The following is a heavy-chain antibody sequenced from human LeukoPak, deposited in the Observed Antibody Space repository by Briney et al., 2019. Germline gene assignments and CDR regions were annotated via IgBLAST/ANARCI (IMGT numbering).Heavy chain of an antibody. D-gene: IGHD1-14*01. V-gene: IGHV1-69*05. J-gene: IGHJ2*01. Sequence: SVKVSCKASGGTFSSFAINWLRQAPGQGLEWVGGIIPSFGTTNHAQRFRERVTISTDDSTGTAYMEMRSLTSEDTATYYCAGGFCTGSTCYHYWYFDLWGRGTLVTVSA. CDR3: AGGFCTGSTCYHYWYFDL. CDR1: GGTFSSFA. CDR2: IIPSFGTT.